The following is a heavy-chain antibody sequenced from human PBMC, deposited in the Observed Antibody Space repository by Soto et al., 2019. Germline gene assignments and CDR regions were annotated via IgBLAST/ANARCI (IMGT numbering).Heavy chain of an antibody. CDR3: ARGRSDLAFDI. Sequence: EVQLVESGGGLLEPGGSPRLSCAASGFTFRSYSMNWVRQAPGKGLEWVSYIDSGSSMTYYADSVKGRFTISRDNAKNSLYLQMNSLRADDTAVYYCARGRSDLAFDIWGKGTMVTVSS. CDR1: GFTFRSYS. J-gene: IGHJ3*02. CDR2: IDSGSSMT. D-gene: IGHD1-26*01. V-gene: IGHV3-48*01.